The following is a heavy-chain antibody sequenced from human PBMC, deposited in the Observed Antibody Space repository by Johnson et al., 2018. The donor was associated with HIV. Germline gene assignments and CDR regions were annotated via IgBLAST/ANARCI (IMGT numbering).Heavy chain of an antibody. D-gene: IGHD6-19*01. CDR3: ARAGSTSGWFDAFDI. V-gene: IGHV3-15*01. Sequence: VQLVESGGGVVQPGGSLRLSCAASGFTFTNAWMSWVRQAPGKGLAWVGRIKSETDGGTTDYAAPGKGRVTISRDDSKNTLYLQMNSLRTEDTAAYYCARAGSTSGWFDAFDIWGQGTMVTVSS. J-gene: IGHJ3*02. CDR1: GFTFTNAW. CDR2: IKSETDGGTT.